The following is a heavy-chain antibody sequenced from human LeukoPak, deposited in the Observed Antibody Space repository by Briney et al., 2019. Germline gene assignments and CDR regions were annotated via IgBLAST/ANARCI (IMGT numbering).Heavy chain of an antibody. D-gene: IGHD3-10*01. CDR3: ASALGSYYGSGSPTTY. CDR1: GGTFSSYT. J-gene: IGHJ4*02. V-gene: IGHV1-69*02. Sequence: SVKVSCKASGGTFSSYTISWVRQAPGQGLEWMGRIIPILGIANYAQKFQGRVTITADKSTSTAYMELSSLRSEDTAVYYCASALGSYYGSGSPTTYWGQGTLVTVSS. CDR2: IIPILGIA.